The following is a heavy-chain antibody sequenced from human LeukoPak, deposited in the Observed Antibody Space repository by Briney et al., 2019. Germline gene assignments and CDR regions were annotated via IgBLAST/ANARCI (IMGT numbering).Heavy chain of an antibody. J-gene: IGHJ5*02. CDR3: AKSSGSNRP. Sequence: SETLSLTCTVSGDSIGSNYWSWIRQPAGKGMEWIGRIYPSGTNYNPSLKSRVTISVDKSKNQVSLKLISVTSADTAMYYCAKSSGSNRPWGQGTLVTVSS. CDR2: IYPSGT. V-gene: IGHV4-4*07. CDR1: GDSIGSNY. D-gene: IGHD1-26*01.